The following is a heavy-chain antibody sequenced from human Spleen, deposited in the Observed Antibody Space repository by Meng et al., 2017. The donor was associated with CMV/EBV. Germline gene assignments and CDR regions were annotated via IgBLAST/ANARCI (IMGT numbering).Heavy chain of an antibody. J-gene: IGHJ4*02. CDR1: GYNCSASW. CDR3: ARHNGYDFFDY. Sequence: ISCKGSGYNCSASWIGWVRQMPGKGLEWMGIIYPTDSDSRYSPSFQGQVTMSADKSINTAYLQWSSLKASDTAIYYCARHNGYDFFDYWGQGTLVTVSS. D-gene: IGHD5-12*01. CDR2: IYPTDSDS. V-gene: IGHV5-51*01.